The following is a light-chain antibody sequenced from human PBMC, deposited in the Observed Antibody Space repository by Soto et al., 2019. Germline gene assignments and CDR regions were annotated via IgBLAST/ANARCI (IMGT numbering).Light chain of an antibody. V-gene: IGKV3-20*01. Sequence: EIVLTQSPGTLSLSPGERATLSCRASQTVISSYLAWYQQKPGQAPRLLIFGASSRATGIPDRFSGSGSGIDFTLTISGLEPDDFALYYCLQYGGSPRTFGQGTKLEIK. CDR3: LQYGGSPRT. CDR2: GAS. J-gene: IGKJ2*01. CDR1: QTVISSY.